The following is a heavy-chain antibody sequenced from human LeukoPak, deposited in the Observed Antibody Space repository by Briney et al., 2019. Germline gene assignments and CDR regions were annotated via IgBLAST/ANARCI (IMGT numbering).Heavy chain of an antibody. Sequence: GSSVKASCKASGYSFTRYFIHWVRQAPGQGLEWMGIIIPSDGSTSYAQKFQGRVTMTRDTSASTVYMELSSLRSEDTAVYYCARGKVGTMVRGVIITYFDYWGQGTLVTVSS. CDR1: GYSFTRYF. CDR2: IIPSDGST. D-gene: IGHD3-10*01. J-gene: IGHJ4*02. CDR3: ARGKVGTMVRGVIITYFDY. V-gene: IGHV1-46*01.